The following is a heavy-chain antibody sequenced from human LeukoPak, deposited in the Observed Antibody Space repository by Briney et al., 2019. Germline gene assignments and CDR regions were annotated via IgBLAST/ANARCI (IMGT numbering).Heavy chain of an antibody. V-gene: IGHV3-23*01. D-gene: IGHD3-22*01. CDR3: AKDPPLGYYDSSGYYYVY. CDR2: ISGSGGST. J-gene: IGHJ4*02. CDR1: GFTFSSYA. Sequence: GGSLRLSCAASGFTFSSYAMSWVRQAPGKGLEWVSAISGSGGSTYYADSVKGRFTISRDNFKNTLYLQMNSLRAEDTAVYYCAKDPPLGYYDSSGYYYVYWGQGTLVTVSS.